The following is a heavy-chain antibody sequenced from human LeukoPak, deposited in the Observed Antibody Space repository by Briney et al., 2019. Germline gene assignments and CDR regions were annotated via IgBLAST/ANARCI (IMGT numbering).Heavy chain of an antibody. V-gene: IGHV3-23*01. D-gene: IGHD5-12*01. J-gene: IGHJ4*02. CDR3: ATGPGVRGYSGYDLGFDY. CDR2: ISGSGGGT. Sequence: GGSLRLSCAASGFTFSTYAMSWVRQAAGKGLEWVSLISGSGGGTYYADSVKGRFTISRDNSKNTLYLQMNSLRAEDTAVYYCATGPGVRGYSGYDLGFDYWGQGTPVTVSS. CDR1: GFTFSTYA.